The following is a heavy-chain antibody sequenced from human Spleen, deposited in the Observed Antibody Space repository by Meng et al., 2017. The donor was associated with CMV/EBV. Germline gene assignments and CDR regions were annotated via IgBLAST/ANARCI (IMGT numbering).Heavy chain of an antibody. Sequence: SGASISTSNWSSCVPQPPGKALQSIGEINHRSITNYTPSLKSRVTISVDKSKNQFSLKLTSVTAADTAVYYCAREWFYGSGSYGFDYWGQGTLVTVSS. J-gene: IGHJ4*02. V-gene: IGHV4-4*02. CDR2: INHRSIT. D-gene: IGHD3-10*01. CDR1: GASISTSNW. CDR3: AREWFYGSGSYGFDY.